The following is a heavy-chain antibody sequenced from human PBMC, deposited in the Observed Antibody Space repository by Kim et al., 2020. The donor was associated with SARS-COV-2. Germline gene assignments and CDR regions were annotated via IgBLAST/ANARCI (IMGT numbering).Heavy chain of an antibody. CDR3: AREDYGDYVGDTGMDV. D-gene: IGHD4-17*01. Sequence: GGSLRLSCAASGFTFSNYSMNWVRQAPGKGLEWVSSIRSTSYIYNADSVKGRFTISRDNAKNSLYLQMSSLRAEDTAVYYCAREDYGDYVGDTGMDVWGQGTTVTVSS. CDR1: GFTFSNYS. J-gene: IGHJ6*02. CDR2: IRSTSYI. V-gene: IGHV3-21*01.